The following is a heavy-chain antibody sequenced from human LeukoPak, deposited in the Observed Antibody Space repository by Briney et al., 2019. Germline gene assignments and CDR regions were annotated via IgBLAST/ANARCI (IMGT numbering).Heavy chain of an antibody. Sequence: GGSLRLSCAASGFTFSSYGMHWVRQAPGKGLEWVAVVWYDGSNKYYADSVKGRFTISRDNSKNTLYLQMNSLRAEDTAVYYCARGRGSSGPYYFDYWGQGTLVTVSS. V-gene: IGHV3-33*01. CDR2: VWYDGSNK. J-gene: IGHJ4*02. CDR1: GFTFSSYG. D-gene: IGHD6-19*01. CDR3: ARGRGSSGPYYFDY.